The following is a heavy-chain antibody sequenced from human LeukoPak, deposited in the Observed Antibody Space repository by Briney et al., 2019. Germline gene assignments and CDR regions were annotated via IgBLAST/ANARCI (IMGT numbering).Heavy chain of an antibody. CDR2: IYYSGST. CDR1: GGSISSSSYY. Sequence: SETLSLTCTVSGGSISSSSYYWGWIRQPPGKGLEWIGSIYYSGSTYYNPSLKSRVTISVDTSKNQFSLKLSSVTAADTAVYYCARDFYDYVWGSYGAFDIWGQGTMVTVSS. J-gene: IGHJ3*02. D-gene: IGHD3-16*01. V-gene: IGHV4-39*07. CDR3: ARDFYDYVWGSYGAFDI.